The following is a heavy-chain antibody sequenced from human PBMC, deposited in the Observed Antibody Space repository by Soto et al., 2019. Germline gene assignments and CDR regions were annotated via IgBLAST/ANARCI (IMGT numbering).Heavy chain of an antibody. D-gene: IGHD6-13*01. CDR2: MNPNSGNT. Sequence: EASVKVSCKASGYTFTSYDINWVRQATGQGLEWMGWMNPNSGNTGYAQKFQGRVTMTRNTSISTAYMELSSLRSEDTAVYYCARRGYSSSWYSYYYYGMDVWGQGTTVTVSS. CDR1: GYTFTSYD. CDR3: ARRGYSSSWYSYYYYGMDV. V-gene: IGHV1-8*01. J-gene: IGHJ6*02.